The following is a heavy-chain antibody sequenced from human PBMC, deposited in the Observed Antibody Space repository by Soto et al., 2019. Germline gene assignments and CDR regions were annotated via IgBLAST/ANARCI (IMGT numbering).Heavy chain of an antibody. D-gene: IGHD2-2*01. CDR1: GFTFSSYA. Sequence: PGGSLRLSCGASGFTFSSYAMHWVRQAPGKGLEWVAVISYDGRNKYYADSVKGRITISRDNSKNTLYLQMNSLRPEDTAVYYCAKGQHCSSTSCYFYYYGMDVWGQGTKVTVSS. CDR2: ISYDGRNK. CDR3: AKGQHCSSTSCYFYYYGMDV. J-gene: IGHJ6*02. V-gene: IGHV3-30*04.